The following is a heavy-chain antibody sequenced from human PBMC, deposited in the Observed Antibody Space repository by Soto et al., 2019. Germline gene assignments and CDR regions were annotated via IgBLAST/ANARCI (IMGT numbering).Heavy chain of an antibody. J-gene: IGHJ6*03. CDR2: IYPGDSDT. CDR3: ARLRDSSSWYDYSYMDV. CDR1: GYGFTSYW. D-gene: IGHD6-13*01. V-gene: IGHV5-51*01. Sequence: GESLKVCCKGSGYGFTSYWVGWVRQMPGKGLEWMGIIYPGDSDTRYSPSFQGQVTISADKSISTAYLQWSSLKASDTAMYYCARLRDSSSWYDYSYMDVWGKGTTVTVSS.